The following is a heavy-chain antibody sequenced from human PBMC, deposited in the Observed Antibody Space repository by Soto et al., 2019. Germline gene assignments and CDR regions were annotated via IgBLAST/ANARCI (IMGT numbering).Heavy chain of an antibody. CDR1: GFAFSNYW. V-gene: IGHV3-74*03. CDR2: INGDGSDI. Sequence: EVQLVQSGGGLVQPGGSLRLSCGASGFAFSNYWMHWVRQVPGKGLVWVSRINGDGSDIKYADSVKGRFTISRDNTEKTVYLQMNSLRAEDTAVYYCARDQSTGDWFDAWGQGTLVTVSS. CDR3: ARDQSTGDWFDA. J-gene: IGHJ5*02. D-gene: IGHD2-2*01.